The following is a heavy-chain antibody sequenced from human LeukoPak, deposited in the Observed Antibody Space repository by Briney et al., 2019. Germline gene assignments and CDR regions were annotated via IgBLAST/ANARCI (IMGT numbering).Heavy chain of an antibody. CDR2: IYYVGTT. Sequence: SETLSLTCTVSGGSISNHYWSWIRQPPGKGLEWIGYIYYVGTTNYNPSLKSRVTISVDTSKNQFSLKLSSVTAADTAIYYCARESATSGNYGWCFDYWGQGALVTVSS. CDR3: ARESATSGNYGWCFDY. V-gene: IGHV4-59*11. CDR1: GGSISNHY. D-gene: IGHD1-26*01. J-gene: IGHJ4*02.